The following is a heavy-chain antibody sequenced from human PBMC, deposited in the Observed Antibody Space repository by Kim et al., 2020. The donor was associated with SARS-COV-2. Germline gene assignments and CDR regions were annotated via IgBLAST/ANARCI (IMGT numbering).Heavy chain of an antibody. Sequence: ASVKVSCKASGYTFTSYGISWVRQAPGQGLEWMGWISAYNGNTNDAQKLQGRVTMTTDTSTSTAYMELRSLRSDDTAVYYCASSRIRTNWFDPWGQGTLVTVSS. V-gene: IGHV1-18*01. CDR3: ASSRIRTNWFDP. CDR2: ISAYNGNT. D-gene: IGHD2-15*01. CDR1: GYTFTSYG. J-gene: IGHJ5*02.